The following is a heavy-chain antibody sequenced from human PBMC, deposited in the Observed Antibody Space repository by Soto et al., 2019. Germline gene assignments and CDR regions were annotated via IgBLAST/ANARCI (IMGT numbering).Heavy chain of an antibody. D-gene: IGHD6-13*01. CDR1: GGSIGRSGYY. V-gene: IGHV4-39*01. J-gene: IGHJ6*02. CDR3: ASSASSSSYFYYYYGMDV. CDR2: IYYSGST. Sequence: ETLSLTCTVSGGSIGRSGYYWGWIRLPPEKGLEWIGSIYYSGSTYYNPSLKSRVTISVDTSKNQFSLKLSSVTAADTAVHYCASSASSSSYFYYYYGMDVWGQGTTVP.